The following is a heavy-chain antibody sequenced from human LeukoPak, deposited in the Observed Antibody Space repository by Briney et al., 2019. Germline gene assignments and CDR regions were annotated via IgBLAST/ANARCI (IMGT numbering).Heavy chain of an antibody. CDR2: ISSSGSTI. V-gene: IGHV3-48*04. CDR3: ARHPFTMVRGALLLKNWFDP. Sequence: GGSLRLSCGASSFTFSSYVMSWVRQAPGKGLEWVSYISSSGSTIYYADSVKGRFTISRDNAKNSLYLQMNSLRAEDTAVYYCARHPFTMVRGALLLKNWFDPWGQGTLVTVSS. D-gene: IGHD3-10*01. CDR1: SFTFSSYV. J-gene: IGHJ5*02.